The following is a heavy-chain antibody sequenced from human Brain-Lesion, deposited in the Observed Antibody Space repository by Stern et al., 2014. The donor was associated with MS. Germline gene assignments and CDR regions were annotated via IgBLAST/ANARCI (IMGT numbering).Heavy chain of an antibody. Sequence: EVQLVESGGKLIQPGESLRISCAASGFSVSNNYMTWVRQAPGKGLEWVCLIYSGGRTYYADPVKGRFTIARDNSKNTLYLQMNNLRAEDTAVYYCARDRTCTGGSCYGTWGQGTLVTVSS. CDR1: GFSVSNNY. CDR3: ARDRTCTGGSCYGT. J-gene: IGHJ5*02. V-gene: IGHV3-53*01. D-gene: IGHD2-15*01. CDR2: IYSGGRT.